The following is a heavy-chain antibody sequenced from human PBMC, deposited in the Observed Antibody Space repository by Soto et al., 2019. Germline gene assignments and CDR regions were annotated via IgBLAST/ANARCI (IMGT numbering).Heavy chain of an antibody. J-gene: IGHJ5*02. V-gene: IGHV3-48*01. CDR3: ARSAYLNWFAP. CDR2: ISSSSSTI. CDR1: GFTFSSYS. Sequence: EVQLVESGGGLVQPGGSLRLSCAASGFTFSSYSMNWVRQAPGKGLEWVSYISSSSSTIYYADSVKGRFTISRDNTKNSLYLQINSLRAEHKAVYYCARSAYLNWFAPWGQGTLVTVSS.